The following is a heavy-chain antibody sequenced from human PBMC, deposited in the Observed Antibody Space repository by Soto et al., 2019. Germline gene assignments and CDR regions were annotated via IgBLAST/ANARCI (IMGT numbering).Heavy chain of an antibody. CDR1: GDSVSSNSAA. V-gene: IGHV6-1*01. Sequence: SQTLSLTCAISGDSVSSNSAAWNWIRQSPSRGLEWLGRTYYRSKWYNDYAVSVKSRITINPDTSKNQFSLQLNSVTPEDTAVYYCARESMITFWGVIVSHYYYVMDFWGQGTKVTGSS. CDR3: ARESMITFWGVIVSHYYYVMDF. J-gene: IGHJ6*02. CDR2: TYYRSKWYN. D-gene: IGHD3-16*02.